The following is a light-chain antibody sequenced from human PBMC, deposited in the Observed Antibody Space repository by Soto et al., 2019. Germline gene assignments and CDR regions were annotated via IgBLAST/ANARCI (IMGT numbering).Light chain of an antibody. CDR3: QQYNNWPRT. J-gene: IGKJ1*01. Sequence: EIVMTQSPATLSVSPGASATLSCRASQRFSTNLAWYQQKPGQVPRVLIYGASTRATEIPARFSGSGSGTEFTLTIDSLQSEDFAVYYCQQYNNWPRTFGQGTKVEIK. V-gene: IGKV3-15*01. CDR1: QRFSTN. CDR2: GAS.